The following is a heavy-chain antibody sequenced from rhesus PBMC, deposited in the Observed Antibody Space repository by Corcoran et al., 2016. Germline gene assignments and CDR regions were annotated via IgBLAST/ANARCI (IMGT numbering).Heavy chain of an antibody. CDR2: IEGNSSST. V-gene: IGHV4-73*01. CDR3: AREDRRTRYYFDY. J-gene: IGHJ4*01. Sequence: QGKLKQWGEGLVKPSETLSLTCAVYGGSISGYYWSWIRQPPGKGLEWIGKIEGNSSSTNYNPSLKNRDTISKVPSKNQFSLKLSSVTAADTAVYYCAREDRRTRYYFDYWGQGVLVTVSS. D-gene: IGHD2-33*01. CDR1: GGSISGYY.